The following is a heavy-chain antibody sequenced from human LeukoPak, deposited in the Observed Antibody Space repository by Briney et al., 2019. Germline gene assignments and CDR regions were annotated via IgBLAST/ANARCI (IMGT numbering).Heavy chain of an antibody. Sequence: PSETLSLTCTVSGYSISSGYYWGWIRQPPGKGLEWIGSIYHSGSTYYNPSLKSRVTISVDTSKNQFSLKLSSVTAADTAVYYCARADSGGRSPIDYYYMDVWGKGTTVTVSS. CDR1: GYSISSGYY. J-gene: IGHJ6*03. CDR2: IYHSGST. D-gene: IGHD2-15*01. V-gene: IGHV4-38-2*02. CDR3: ARADSGGRSPIDYYYMDV.